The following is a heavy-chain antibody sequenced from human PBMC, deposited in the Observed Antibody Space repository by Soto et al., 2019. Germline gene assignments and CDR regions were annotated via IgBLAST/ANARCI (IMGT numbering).Heavy chain of an antibody. CDR2: IWYDGSNK. Sequence: LRLSCAASGFTFSSYGMHWVRQAPGKGLEWVAVIWYDGSNKYYADSVKGRFTISRDNSKNTLYLQMNSLRAEDTAVYYCARDQVAAGYSSGWYYYGMDVWGQGTTVTVSS. CDR1: GFTFSSYG. V-gene: IGHV3-33*01. J-gene: IGHJ6*02. CDR3: ARDQVAAGYSSGWYYYGMDV. D-gene: IGHD6-19*01.